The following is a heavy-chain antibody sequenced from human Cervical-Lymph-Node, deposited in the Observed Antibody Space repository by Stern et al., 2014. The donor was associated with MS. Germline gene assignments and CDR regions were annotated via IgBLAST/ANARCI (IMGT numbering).Heavy chain of an antibody. CDR2: ITTDGSEK. V-gene: IGHV3-7*01. D-gene: IGHD1-7*01. J-gene: IGHJ5*02. Sequence: VQLVESGGGLVQPGESLRLSFAVSGFTFSNYWMTWVRQAPGTGLEWVASITTDGSEKSYVASVKGRFTISRDNAKNSLYLQMNSLRAEDTAVYYCARAVRELGTWGQGTLVTVSS. CDR1: GFTFSNYW. CDR3: ARAVRELGT.